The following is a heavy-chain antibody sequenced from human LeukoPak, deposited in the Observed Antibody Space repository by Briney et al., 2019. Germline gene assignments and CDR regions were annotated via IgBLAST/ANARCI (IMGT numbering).Heavy chain of an antibody. CDR2: IYYTGST. D-gene: IGHD1-26*01. Sequence: SETLSLTCTVSSGSISTYYWSWIRQPPGKGLEWIGYIYYTGSTNYNPSLKSRLTISVDTSKNQFSLKLSSVTAADTAVYYCASGSWFDSWGQGTLVTVSS. J-gene: IGHJ5*01. CDR3: ASGSWFDS. V-gene: IGHV4-59*01. CDR1: SGSISTYY.